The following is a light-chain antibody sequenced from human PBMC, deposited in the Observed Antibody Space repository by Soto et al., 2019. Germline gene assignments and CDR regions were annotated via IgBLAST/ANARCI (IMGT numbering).Light chain of an antibody. CDR1: SRDIGTSNL. Sequence: QSALTQPASVSGSPGQSITISCTGSSRDIGTSNLVSWYQQYPGKAPKLIIYEVTKRPSGISYRFSGSKSGNTASLTISGLPPEDEATYYCYSFTGISSSLFVFGTGTKLTVL. J-gene: IGLJ1*01. CDR3: YSFTGISSSLFV. CDR2: EVT. V-gene: IGLV2-23*02.